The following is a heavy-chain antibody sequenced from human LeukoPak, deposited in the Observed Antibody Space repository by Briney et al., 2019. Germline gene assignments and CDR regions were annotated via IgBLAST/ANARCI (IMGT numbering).Heavy chain of an antibody. D-gene: IGHD3-22*01. CDR3: AANPEYYDSSGYYRDY. V-gene: IGHV1-24*01. CDR2: FDPEDGET. CDR1: GYTLTELS. J-gene: IGHJ4*02. Sequence: SVRVSCKVSGYTLTELSMHWVRRAPGKGLEWMGGFDPEDGETIYAQKFQGRVTMTEDTSTDTAYMELSSLRSEDTAVYYCAANPEYYDSSGYYRDYWGQGTLVTVSS.